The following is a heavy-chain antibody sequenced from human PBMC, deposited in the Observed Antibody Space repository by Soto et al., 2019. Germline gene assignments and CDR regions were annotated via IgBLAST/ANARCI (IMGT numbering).Heavy chain of an antibody. V-gene: IGHV1-18*04. CDR1: GYTFTSYG. CDR2: ISAYNGNT. D-gene: IGHD3-9*01. J-gene: IGHJ4*02. Sequence: ASVKVSCKASGYTFTSYGISWVRQAPGQGLEWMGWISAYNGNTNYAQKLQGRVTMTTDTSTSTAYMELRSLRSDDTAVYYCARDYYDILTGYFALDYWGQGTLVTVSS. CDR3: ARDYYDILTGYFALDY.